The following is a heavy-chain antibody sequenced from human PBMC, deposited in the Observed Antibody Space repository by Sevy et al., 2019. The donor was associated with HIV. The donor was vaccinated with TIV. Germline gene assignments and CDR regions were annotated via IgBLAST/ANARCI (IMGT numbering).Heavy chain of an antibody. V-gene: IGHV3-23*01. J-gene: IGHJ4*02. CDR2: VTSDGTT. D-gene: IGHD3-16*01. Sequence: GGSLRLSCAASGLTLTTTGMSWVRQAPGKGLELVAGVTSDGTTYYADSVRDRFTVSRDNSNNTLYRQLNSLRADDTAVFYCAGGDTTMITDLDYWGQGTLVTVSS. CDR1: GLTLTTTG. CDR3: AGGDTTMITDLDY.